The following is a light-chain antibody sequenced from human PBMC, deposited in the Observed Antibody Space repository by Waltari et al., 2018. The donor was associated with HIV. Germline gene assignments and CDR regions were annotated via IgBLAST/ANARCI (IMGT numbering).Light chain of an antibody. CDR3: QAWDSGAAV. CDR1: KLGHKY. J-gene: IGLJ2*01. Sequence: SYQLTQPPSVSVSPGQTGTISCSGDKLGHKYASWYQQKPGQSPVLVIYQNSERPSGIPGRCSGSNSGHTATLTISGAQALDEADYYCQAWDSGAAVFGGGTKLTVL. V-gene: IGLV3-1*01. CDR2: QNS.